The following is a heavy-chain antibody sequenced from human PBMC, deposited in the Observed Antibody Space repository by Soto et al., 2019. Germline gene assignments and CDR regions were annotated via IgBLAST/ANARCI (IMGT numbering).Heavy chain of an antibody. J-gene: IGHJ4*02. D-gene: IGHD4-17*01. CDR1: GGSVTSDEDY. Sequence: PSETLSLICTVSGGSVTSDEDYWSWIRQSPGKGLEWIGYISNSGSTGYNPSLKTRLSMSVDRSKNQFTLRLTSVTAADTAVYFCATESGYTYGYFDYWGQGTQVTVSS. CDR3: ATESGYTYGYFDY. CDR2: ISNSGST. V-gene: IGHV4-30-4*01.